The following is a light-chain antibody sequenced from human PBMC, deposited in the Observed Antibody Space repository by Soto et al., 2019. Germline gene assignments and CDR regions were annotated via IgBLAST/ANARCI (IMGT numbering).Light chain of an antibody. CDR3: SSYTDSSNYV. Sequence: QSALTQPPSASGSPGQSVTISCTGSSSDFGDYHYVSWYQQQPGKAPKLMIYQVTNRPSGVSNRFSGSRSGNTASLTISGLQAEDEADYYCSSYTDSSNYVFGTGTKLTVL. V-gene: IGLV2-14*01. CDR2: QVT. CDR1: SSDFGDYHY. J-gene: IGLJ1*01.